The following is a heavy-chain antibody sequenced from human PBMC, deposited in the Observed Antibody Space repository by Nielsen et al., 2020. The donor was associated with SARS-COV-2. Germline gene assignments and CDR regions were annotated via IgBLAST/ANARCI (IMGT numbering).Heavy chain of an antibody. CDR1: GGSISSGGYY. Sequence: SETLSLTCTVSGGSISSGGYYWSWIRQHPGKGLEWIGYIYYSGSTYYNPSLKSRVTISVDTSKNQFSLKLSSVTAADTAVYYCARDRIAAAPGIDYYYYYYGMDVWGQGTTVTVS. J-gene: IGHJ6*02. CDR3: ARDRIAAAPGIDYYYYYYGMDV. D-gene: IGHD6-13*01. CDR2: IYYSGST. V-gene: IGHV4-31*03.